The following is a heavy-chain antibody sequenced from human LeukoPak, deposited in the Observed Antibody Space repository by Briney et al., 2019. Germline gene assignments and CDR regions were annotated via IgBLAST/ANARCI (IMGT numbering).Heavy chain of an antibody. CDR1: GHTFSSYG. CDR2: ITNYNGNT. D-gene: IGHD4-23*01. V-gene: IGHV1-18*01. J-gene: IGHJ4*02. Sequence: ASVKVSCKASGHTFSSYGVTWVRQAPGQGLEWMGWITNYNGNTNYAQKFQDRVSLTSDTSTSTAYMELRSLRSDDTAVYYCASGHPHGGNPNFDYWGQGTLVTVSS. CDR3: ASGHPHGGNPNFDY.